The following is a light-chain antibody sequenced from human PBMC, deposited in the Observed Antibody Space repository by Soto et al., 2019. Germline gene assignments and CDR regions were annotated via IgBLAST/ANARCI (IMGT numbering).Light chain of an antibody. J-gene: IGKJ2*01. CDR2: DVS. Sequence: VMTQSPAALSVSPGETVTLSSRASQSVTTNLAWYQQKPGQAPRVLLYDVSRRATGVPARFSGSGTGTEFTLTISSLQSDDLAVYYCQKYKDWPYTFGQGTKLEIK. CDR3: QKYKDWPYT. V-gene: IGKV3-15*01. CDR1: QSVTTN.